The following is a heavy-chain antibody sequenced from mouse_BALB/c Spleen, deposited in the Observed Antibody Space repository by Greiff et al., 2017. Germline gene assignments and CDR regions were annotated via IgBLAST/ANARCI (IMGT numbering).Heavy chain of an antibody. V-gene: IGHV1S56*01. Sequence: VQLQQSGPELVKPGASVKISCKASGYTFTSYDINWVQQRPGQGLEWIGWINPGDGSTKYNEKFKGKATLTADKSSSTAYMQLSSLTSENSAVYFCARPPYGSSPFAYWGQGTLVTVSA. J-gene: IGHJ3*01. CDR1: GYTFTSYD. CDR3: ARPPYGSSPFAY. D-gene: IGHD1-1*01. CDR2: INPGDGST.